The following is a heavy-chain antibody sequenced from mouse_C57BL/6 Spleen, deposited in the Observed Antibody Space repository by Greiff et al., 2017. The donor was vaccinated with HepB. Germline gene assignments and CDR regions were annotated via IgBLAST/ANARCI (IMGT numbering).Heavy chain of an antibody. CDR1: GFTFSDYY. Sequence: GHLVESEGGLVQPGSSMKLSCTASGFTFSDYYMAWVRQVPEKGLEWVANINYDGSSTYYLDSLKSRFIISRDNAKNILYLQMSSLKSEDTATYYCARSYGYDYAMDYWGQGTSVTVSS. J-gene: IGHJ4*01. V-gene: IGHV5-16*01. D-gene: IGHD2-2*01. CDR2: INYDGSST. CDR3: ARSYGYDYAMDY.